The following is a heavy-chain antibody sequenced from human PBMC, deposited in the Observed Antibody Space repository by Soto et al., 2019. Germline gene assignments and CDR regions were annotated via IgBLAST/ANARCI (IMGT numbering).Heavy chain of an antibody. CDR2: ISYDGSNK. CDR3: ARDSNTYRDYYHGMDV. V-gene: IGHV3-30-3*01. CDR1: GFTFSNHA. J-gene: IGHJ6*02. D-gene: IGHD3-10*02. Sequence: VQLVESGGGVVQPGRSLRLSCAASGFTFSNHAMYWVRQAPGKGLECVAHISYDGSNKHYADSVKGRFTISRDNSKNTLYLQVNSLRIEDTAVYYCARDSNTYRDYYHGMDVWGQGTTVTVSS.